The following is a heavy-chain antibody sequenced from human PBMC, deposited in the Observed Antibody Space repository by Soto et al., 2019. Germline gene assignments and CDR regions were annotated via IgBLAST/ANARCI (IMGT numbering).Heavy chain of an antibody. J-gene: IGHJ3*02. D-gene: IGHD2-2*01. CDR2: INAGNGNT. Sequence: GASVKVSCKASGYTFTSYAMHWVRQAPGQRLEWMGWINAGNGNTKYSQKLQGRVTMTTDTSTSTAYMELRSLRSDDTAVYYCARPERYCSSTSCPGAFDIWGQGTMVTVSS. CDR3: ARPERYCSSTSCPGAFDI. CDR1: GYTFTSYA. V-gene: IGHV1-3*01.